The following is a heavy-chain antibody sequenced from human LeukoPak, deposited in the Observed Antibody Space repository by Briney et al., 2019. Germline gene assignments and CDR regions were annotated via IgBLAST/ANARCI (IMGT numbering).Heavy chain of an antibody. Sequence: GXTVXXSFTASGYTFTDYXMHWVXXAXXKGREWMGRVDPEDGETIYAEKFQGRVTITADTSTDTAYMELSSLRSEDTAVYYCARGAEVRGVISAWGQGTLVTVSS. CDR3: ARGAEVRGVISA. D-gene: IGHD3-10*01. V-gene: IGHV1-69-2*01. CDR1: GYTFTDYX. CDR2: VDPEDGET. J-gene: IGHJ4*02.